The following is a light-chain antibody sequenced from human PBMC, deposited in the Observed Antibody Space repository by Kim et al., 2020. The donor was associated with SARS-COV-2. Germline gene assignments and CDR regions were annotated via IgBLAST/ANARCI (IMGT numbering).Light chain of an antibody. CDR1: SNNVADEG. J-gene: IGLJ3*02. Sequence: RQTATLTCTGNSNNVADEGAAWLQQHQGHPPTLLSYRNNKRPSGISERFSVSRPGTTTSLTITGLQPEDEADYYCSAWDRSLSAWVFGGGTQLTVL. CDR2: RNN. CDR3: SAWDRSLSAWV. V-gene: IGLV10-54*04.